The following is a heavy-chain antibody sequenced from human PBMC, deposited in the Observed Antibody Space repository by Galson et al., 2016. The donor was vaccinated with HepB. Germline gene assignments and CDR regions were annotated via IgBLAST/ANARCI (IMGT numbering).Heavy chain of an antibody. CDR1: GDSISSTNW. Sequence: SETLSLTCAVSGDSISSTNWWSWVRQPPLKGLEWIGEIYHSARTNYNPSLRSRVIISVDKSKNQFSLKLNSVTAADTAVHFCARGGQDTEMVYNWFDPWGPGTLVTVSS. J-gene: IGHJ5*02. CDR2: IYHSART. V-gene: IGHV4-4*02. D-gene: IGHD5-18*01. CDR3: ARGGQDTEMVYNWFDP.